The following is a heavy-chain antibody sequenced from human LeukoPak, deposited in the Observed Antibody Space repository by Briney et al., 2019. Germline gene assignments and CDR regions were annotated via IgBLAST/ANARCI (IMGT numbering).Heavy chain of an antibody. CDR1: GGSLSGYY. Sequence: SETLSLTCSVSGGSLSGYYWSWIRRSPGKELEYIGYIHLSGSTRYNPSLTSRVTMSMDTSENQFSLKLNSVTAADTAVYYCARERYYDSSGYYTSYFDYWGQGTLVTVSS. V-gene: IGHV4-59*01. CDR2: IHLSGST. D-gene: IGHD3-22*01. CDR3: ARERYYDSSGYYTSYFDY. J-gene: IGHJ4*02.